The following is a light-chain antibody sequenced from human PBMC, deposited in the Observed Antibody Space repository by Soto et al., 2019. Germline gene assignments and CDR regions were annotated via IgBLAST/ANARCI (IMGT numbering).Light chain of an antibody. CDR2: AAS. J-gene: IGKJ5*01. Sequence: DIQMTQSPSSLSASVGDRVTITCRASQSISSYLNWYQQKPGKAPKLLIYAASSLQSGVPSRFSGSGSGTDFPLTISSLQPEDFAIYNGQRSYSPPSTSAQGKRL. V-gene: IGKV1-39*01. CDR3: QRSYSPPST. CDR1: QSISSY.